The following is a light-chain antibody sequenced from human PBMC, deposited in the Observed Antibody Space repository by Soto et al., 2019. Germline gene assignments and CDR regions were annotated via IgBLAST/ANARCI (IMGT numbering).Light chain of an antibody. CDR2: AAS. CDR1: QSITTY. Sequence: DIQMTQSPSSLSASVGDRVTITCRASQSITTYLNWYQQKPGKAPKLLIYAASNLQSGVPSRFSGSGSGTDFTITISSLQPEDLETYYCQQSYISRKFGQGTKLEIK. V-gene: IGKV1-39*01. J-gene: IGKJ1*01. CDR3: QQSYISRK.